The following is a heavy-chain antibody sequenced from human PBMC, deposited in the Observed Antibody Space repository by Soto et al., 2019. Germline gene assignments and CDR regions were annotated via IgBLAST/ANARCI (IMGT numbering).Heavy chain of an antibody. CDR1: GGTFSSYA. CDR3: ASPGGPKVVVAAMEGYYFDY. CDR2: IIPILGIA. Sequence: ASVKVSCKASGGTFSSYAISWVRQAPGQGLEWMGGIIPILGIANYAQKFQGRVTITADKSTSTAYMELSSLRSEDTAVYYCASPGGPKVVVAAMEGYYFDYWGQGTLVTVSS. V-gene: IGHV1-69*10. J-gene: IGHJ4*02. D-gene: IGHD2-15*01.